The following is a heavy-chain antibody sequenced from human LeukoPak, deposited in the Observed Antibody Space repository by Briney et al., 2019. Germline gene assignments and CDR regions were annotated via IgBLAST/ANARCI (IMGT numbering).Heavy chain of an antibody. CDR1: GFTFSNYW. D-gene: IGHD1-7*01. CDR3: AREDDWNYEDY. CDR2: IKQDGSEK. Sequence: GGSPRLSCAASGFTFSNYWMSWVRQAPGKGLEWVANIKQDGSEKYYVNSVKGRFTISRDNAKNSLYLQMNSLRAEDTAIYYCAREDDWNYEDYWGQGTLVTVSS. V-gene: IGHV3-7*01. J-gene: IGHJ4*02.